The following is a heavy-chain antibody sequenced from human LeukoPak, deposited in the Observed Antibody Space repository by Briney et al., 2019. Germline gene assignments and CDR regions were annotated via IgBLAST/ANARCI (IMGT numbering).Heavy chain of an antibody. CDR2: ISYDGSNK. CDR3: AKHYGSGSYYNY. CDR1: GFTFSSYA. V-gene: IGHV3-30-3*01. D-gene: IGHD3-10*01. Sequence: GRSLRLSCAASGFTFSSYAMHWVRQAPGKGLEWVAVISYDGSNKYYADSVKGRFTISRDNSKNTLYLQMNSLRAEDTAVYYCAKHYGSGSYYNYWGQGTLVTVSS. J-gene: IGHJ4*02.